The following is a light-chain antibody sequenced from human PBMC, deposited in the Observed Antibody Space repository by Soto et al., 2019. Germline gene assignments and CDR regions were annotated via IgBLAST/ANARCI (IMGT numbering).Light chain of an antibody. J-gene: IGLJ3*02. CDR3: QVWDSITDHWV. CDR2: DDS. CDR1: NLGSKS. V-gene: IGLV3-21*02. Sequence: SYELTQPPSVSVAPGQTAGISCGGTNLGSKSVHWYQQKSGQAPGLVVFDDSDRPSGIPERISGSNSGNTATLTISRVEAGDEADYYCQVWDSITDHWVFGGGTKLTVL.